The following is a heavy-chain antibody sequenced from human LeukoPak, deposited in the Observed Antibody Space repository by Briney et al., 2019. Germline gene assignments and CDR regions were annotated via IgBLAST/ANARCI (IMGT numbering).Heavy chain of an antibody. J-gene: IGHJ5*02. D-gene: IGHD6-13*01. Sequence: GGSLRLSCAASGFTFSSYSMNWVRQAPGKGLEWVSYISSSSSTIYYADSVKGRFTISRDNAKNSLYLQMNSLRAEDTAVYYCARVRAAAGSQWFDPWGQGTLVTVSS. CDR3: ARVRAAAGSQWFDP. CDR2: ISSSSSTI. CDR1: GFTFSSYS. V-gene: IGHV3-48*04.